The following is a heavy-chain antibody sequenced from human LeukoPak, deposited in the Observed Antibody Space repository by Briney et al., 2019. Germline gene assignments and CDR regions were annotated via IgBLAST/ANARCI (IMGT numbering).Heavy chain of an antibody. Sequence: PSETLSLTCAVQRGSLSGSFWTWIRQPPGKGLEWIGEINHSGTSNYSPSLKSRVTISADTSKNQFSLNLTSVTAADTAVYYCERGLVRLARPFDSWGQGTVVTVSS. V-gene: IGHV4-34*01. CDR1: RGSLSGSF. J-gene: IGHJ4*02. CDR3: ERGLVRLARPFDS. D-gene: IGHD3-9*01. CDR2: INHSGTS.